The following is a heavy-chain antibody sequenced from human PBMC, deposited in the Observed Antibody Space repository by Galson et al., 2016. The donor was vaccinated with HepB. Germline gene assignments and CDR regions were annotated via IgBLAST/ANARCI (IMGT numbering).Heavy chain of an antibody. Sequence: SLRLSCAASGFAFSDYYMSWIRQAPGKGLEWISYISRSSSYIIYADSVKGRFTISRDDAKNSLYLQMNSLRAEDTAVYYWARGGRGAYSNTIDSWGQGTLVTVSS. J-gene: IGHJ4*02. D-gene: IGHD3-16*01. CDR1: GFAFSDYY. V-gene: IGHV3-11*06. CDR3: ARGGRGAYSNTIDS. CDR2: ISRSSSYI.